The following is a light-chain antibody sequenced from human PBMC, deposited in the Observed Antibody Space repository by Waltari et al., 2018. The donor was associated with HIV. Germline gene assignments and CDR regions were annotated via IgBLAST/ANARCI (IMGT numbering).Light chain of an antibody. J-gene: IGLJ2*01. CDR3: QSYDDNLEGV. CDR2: DET. CDR1: SSNIGAGYD. Sequence: QSVLTQPPSVSGAPGQRVTISCTGSSSNIGAGYDVHWYQQVPGTAPRLLIYDETNRPSGVPERFSGSRSGASASLAITGLQVEDEADYYCQSYDDNLEGVFGGGTKVTVL. V-gene: IGLV1-40*01.